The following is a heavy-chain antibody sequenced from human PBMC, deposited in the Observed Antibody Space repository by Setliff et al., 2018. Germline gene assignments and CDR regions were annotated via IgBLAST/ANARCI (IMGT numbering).Heavy chain of an antibody. CDR2: ISVYNGDT. D-gene: IGHD2-15*01. Sequence: ASVKVSCKASGYTFRNYAFAWVRQAPGQGLEWVGWISVYNGDTNYAQKFQGRVTLTTDTSTSTAYMELRSLTSDDSAVYYCARDGLYCSGGSCYSVPIDYWGQGTLVTV. V-gene: IGHV1-18*01. J-gene: IGHJ4*02. CDR3: ARDGLYCSGGSCYSVPIDY. CDR1: GYTFRNYA.